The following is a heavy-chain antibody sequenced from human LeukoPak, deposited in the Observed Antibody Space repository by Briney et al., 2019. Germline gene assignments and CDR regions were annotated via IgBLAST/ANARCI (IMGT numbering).Heavy chain of an antibody. CDR3: ARAGGSTVSHSDY. CDR2: ISSSTSYI. J-gene: IGHJ4*02. V-gene: IGHV3-21*01. D-gene: IGHD4-17*01. Sequence: GGSLRLSCAASGFTFSSYSMTWIRQAPGKGLEWVSSISSSTSYIYYADSVKGRFTISKDNAKNSLYLQMNSLRAEDTAVYYCARAGGSTVSHSDYWGQGTLVTVSS. CDR1: GFTFSSYS.